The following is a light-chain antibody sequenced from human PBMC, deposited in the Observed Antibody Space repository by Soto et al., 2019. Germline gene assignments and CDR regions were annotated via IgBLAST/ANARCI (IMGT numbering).Light chain of an antibody. CDR3: SSYTSSYTLV. J-gene: IGLJ2*01. CDR2: DVN. Sequence: QSALTQPASVSGSPGQSITISCSGTSSDVGRYNYVSWYRQHPGTAPKLIISDVNSRPSGISNRFSGSKSGNTASLTISGLQAEDEAYYYCSSYTSSYTLVFGGGTKLTVL. V-gene: IGLV2-14*01. CDR1: SSDVGRYNY.